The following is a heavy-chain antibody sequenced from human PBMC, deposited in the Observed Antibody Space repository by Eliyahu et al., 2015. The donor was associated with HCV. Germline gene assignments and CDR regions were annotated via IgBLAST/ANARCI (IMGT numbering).Heavy chain of an antibody. J-gene: IGHJ4*02. D-gene: IGHD2-8*02. CDR2: SRSKVHSYST. CDR3: VRATPLTGGLEYLHY. V-gene: IGHV3-72*01. Sequence: EVQLVESGGGLVQPGGSLXLSCAASXFIFSXYYMDWVRQAPGKGLEWVGRSRSKVHSYSTEYVASVKGRFTISRDDSKNSVNLQMNSLRIEDTAVYYCVRATPLTGGLEYLHYWGQGTLVTVSS. CDR1: XFIFSXYY.